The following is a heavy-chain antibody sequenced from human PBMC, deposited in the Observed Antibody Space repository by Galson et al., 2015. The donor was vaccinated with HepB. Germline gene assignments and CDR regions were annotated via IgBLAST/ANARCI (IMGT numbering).Heavy chain of an antibody. J-gene: IGHJ6*03. V-gene: IGHV3-48*01. CDR2: ITSSSSSI. Sequence: SLRLSCAASGFTFSTYSINWVRQAPGKGLEWVAYITSSSSSIHYSDSVKGRFTISRDNAKNLLYLQMSSLRAEDTAVYYCARDNGGYYGGDYFYYYMDVWGKGTTVTVSS. D-gene: IGHD3-22*01. CDR1: GFTFSTYS. CDR3: ARDNGGYYGGDYFYYYMDV.